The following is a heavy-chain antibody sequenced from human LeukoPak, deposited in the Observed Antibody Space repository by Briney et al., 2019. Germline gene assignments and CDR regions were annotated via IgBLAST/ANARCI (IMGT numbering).Heavy chain of an antibody. CDR3: TTENFFLYVWGSYD. D-gene: IGHD3-16*01. CDR1: GFTFNSYA. V-gene: IGHV3-15*01. Sequence: GGSLRLSCAASGFTFNSYAMSWVRQAPGKGLEWVGRIKSKTDGGTTDYAAPVKGRFTISRDDSKNTLYLQMNSLKTEDTAVYYCTTENFFLYVWGSYDWGQGTLVTVSS. CDR2: IKSKTDGGTT. J-gene: IGHJ4*02.